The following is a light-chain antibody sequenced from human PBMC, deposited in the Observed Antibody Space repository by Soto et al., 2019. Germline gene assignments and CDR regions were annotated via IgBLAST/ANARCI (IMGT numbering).Light chain of an antibody. Sequence: ETVMTQSPGTLSVSPGERATLSCRASQSVRNNLAWYQQKPGQAPRLLIYGASTRATGIPARFSGSGSGTDFTLSISSLQSEDSAVYYCHQYNKWPPRTFGQGTKVEI. CDR2: GAS. CDR1: QSVRNN. J-gene: IGKJ1*01. CDR3: HQYNKWPPRT. V-gene: IGKV3-15*01.